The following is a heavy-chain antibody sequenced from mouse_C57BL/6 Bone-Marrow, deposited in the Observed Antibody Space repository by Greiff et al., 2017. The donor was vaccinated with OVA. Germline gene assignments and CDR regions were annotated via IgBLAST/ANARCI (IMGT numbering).Heavy chain of an antibody. CDR2: IYPSDSET. D-gene: IGHD1-1*01. CDR3: ARIYYYGSSYGFAY. CDR1: GYTFTSYW. V-gene: IGHV1-61*01. Sequence: QVQLKQSGAELVRPGSSVKLSCKASGYTFTSYWMDWVKQRPGQGLEWIGNIYPSDSETHYNQKFKDKATLTVDKSSSTAYMQLSSLTSEDSAVYYCARIYYYGSSYGFAYWGQGTLVTVSA. J-gene: IGHJ3*01.